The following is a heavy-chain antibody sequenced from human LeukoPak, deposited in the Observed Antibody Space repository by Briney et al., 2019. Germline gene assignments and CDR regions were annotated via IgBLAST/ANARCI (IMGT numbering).Heavy chain of an antibody. J-gene: IGHJ4*02. D-gene: IGHD3/OR15-3a*01. Sequence: PGGSLRLSCAASGFSFSYYGMSWVRQAPGKGLEWVSAISGRGGSGRSTYYADSVKGRFTISRDNSKKTLDLQMNSLTVEDTALYYCAKDRGTGFLHDWTVSSWGQGTRVTVSS. CDR3: AKDRGTGFLHDWTVSS. CDR1: GFSFSYYG. V-gene: IGHV3-23*01. CDR2: ISGRGGSGRST.